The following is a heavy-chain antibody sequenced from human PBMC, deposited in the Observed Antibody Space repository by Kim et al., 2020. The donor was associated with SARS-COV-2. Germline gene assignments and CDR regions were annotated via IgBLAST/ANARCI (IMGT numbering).Heavy chain of an antibody. CDR1: GGSISSGGYY. CDR2: IYYSGST. CDR3: ARDSFTDYYDSSGYDY. V-gene: IGHV4-31*03. Sequence: SETLSLTCTVSGGSISSGGYYWSWIRQHPGKGLEWIGYIYYSGSTYYNPTLKRRVTISVDTSKNQFYLKLRSVTAADTAVYYCARDSFTDYYDSSGYDYWGQGTLVTVSP. J-gene: IGHJ4*02. D-gene: IGHD3-22*01.